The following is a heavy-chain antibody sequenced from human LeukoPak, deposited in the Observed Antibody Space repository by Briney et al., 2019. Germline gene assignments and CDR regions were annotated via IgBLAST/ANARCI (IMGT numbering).Heavy chain of an antibody. CDR2: IIPIFGTA. Sequence: GASVKVSCKASGGTFSSYAISWVRQAPGQGLEWMGGIIPIFGTANYAQKFQGRVTITADESTGTAYMELSSLRSEDTAVYYCARDSTTDVDTGLSRYYGMDVWGQGTTVTVSS. J-gene: IGHJ6*02. D-gene: IGHD4-11*01. CDR3: ARDSTTDVDTGLSRYYGMDV. CDR1: GGTFSSYA. V-gene: IGHV1-69*13.